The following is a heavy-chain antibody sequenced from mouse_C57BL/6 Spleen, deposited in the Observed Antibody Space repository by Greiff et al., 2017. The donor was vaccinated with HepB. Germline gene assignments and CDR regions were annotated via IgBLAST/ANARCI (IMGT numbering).Heavy chain of an antibody. J-gene: IGHJ3*01. Sequence: VHVKQSGPELVKPGASVKISCKASGYSFTGYYMHWVKQSSEKSLEWIGEINPSTGGTSYNQKFKGKATLTVDKSSSTAYMQLKSLTSEDSAVYYCARPYYSWFAYWGQGTLVTVSA. CDR2: INPSTGGT. V-gene: IGHV1-43*01. D-gene: IGHD1-1*01. CDR1: GYSFTGYY. CDR3: ARPYYSWFAY.